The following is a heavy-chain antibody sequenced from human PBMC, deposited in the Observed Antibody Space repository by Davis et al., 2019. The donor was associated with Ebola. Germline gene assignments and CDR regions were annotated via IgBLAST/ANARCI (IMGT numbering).Heavy chain of an antibody. CDR2: IYHSGST. CDR1: GGSISSSNW. Sequence: GSLRLSCAVSGGSISSSNWWSWVRQPPGKGLEWIGEIYHSGSTNYNPSLKSRVTISVDKSKNQFSLKLSSVTAADTAVYYCARDRGYSSYWYFDLWGRGTLVTVSS. D-gene: IGHD5-18*01. V-gene: IGHV4-4*02. J-gene: IGHJ2*01. CDR3: ARDRGYSSYWYFDL.